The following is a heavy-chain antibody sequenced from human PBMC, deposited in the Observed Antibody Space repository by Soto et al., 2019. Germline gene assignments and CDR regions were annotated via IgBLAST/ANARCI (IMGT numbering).Heavy chain of an antibody. J-gene: IGHJ4*02. V-gene: IGHV3-23*01. D-gene: IGHD6-13*01. CDR1: KFSFRRYA. CDR2: ISATGTTT. Sequence: EVQLMESGGGLVQPGGSLGLSCEPSKFSFRRYALNWVRQAPGKGLEWVSAISATGTTTNYADSVKGRFTISRDNSKRTLFLQMDSLSPEDTAVYYCATYSSPFDYWGQGPLVTVSS. CDR3: ATYSSPFDY.